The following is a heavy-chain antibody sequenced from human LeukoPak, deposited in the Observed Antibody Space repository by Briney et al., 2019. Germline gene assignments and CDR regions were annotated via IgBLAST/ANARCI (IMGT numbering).Heavy chain of an antibody. CDR1: GYSFVLYG. J-gene: IGHJ5*02. D-gene: IGHD3-3*01. CDR2: ISTYNGNT. Sequence: ASVKVSCKASGYSFVLYGISWVRQAPGQGPEWMGWISTYNGNTKYAQKFQGRVTMTTDTSTSTAYMELRSLRSEDTAVYYCAREAIAIFGVVRTQTTYGPHRFDPWGQGTLVTVSS. CDR3: AREAIAIFGVVRTQTTYGPHRFDP. V-gene: IGHV1-18*01.